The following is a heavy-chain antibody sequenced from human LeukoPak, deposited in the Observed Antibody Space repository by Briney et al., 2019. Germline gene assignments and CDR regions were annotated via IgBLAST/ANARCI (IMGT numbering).Heavy chain of an antibody. V-gene: IGHV3-7*01. D-gene: IGHD4-17*01. Sequence: QPGGSLRLSCAASGFTFSDYYMSWIRQAPGKGLEWVANIKQDGSEKYYVDSVKGRFTISRDNAKNSLYLQMNSLRAEDTAVYYCAREFVYGDYLEVDYWGQGTLVTVSS. J-gene: IGHJ4*02. CDR2: IKQDGSEK. CDR3: AREFVYGDYLEVDY. CDR1: GFTFSDYY.